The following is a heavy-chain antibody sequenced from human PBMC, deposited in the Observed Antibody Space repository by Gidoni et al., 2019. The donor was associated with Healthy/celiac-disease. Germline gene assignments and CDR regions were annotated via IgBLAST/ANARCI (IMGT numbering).Heavy chain of an antibody. V-gene: IGHV5-51*01. CDR3: ARHVSPHYDFWSGYTK. Sequence: EVQLVQSGAEVTKPGESLKISCKGSGCSYTSYWIGWVRQMPGKGLEWMGIIYPGDSDTRYSPSFQGQVTISADKSISTAYLQWSSLKASDTAMYYCARHVSPHYDFWSGYTKWGQGTLVTVSS. D-gene: IGHD3-3*01. J-gene: IGHJ4*02. CDR2: IYPGDSDT. CDR1: GCSYTSYW.